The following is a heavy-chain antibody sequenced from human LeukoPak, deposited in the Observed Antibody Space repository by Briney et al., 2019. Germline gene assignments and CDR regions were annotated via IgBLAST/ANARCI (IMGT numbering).Heavy chain of an antibody. V-gene: IGHV4-34*01. J-gene: IGHJ4*02. CDR2: INHSGST. Sequence: PSETLSLTCAVYGQSFSVYYWSWIRQPPGKALEWLGEINHSGSTNYNPSLKSRVTISVDTSKNQFSLKLSSVTAADTAVYYCARGRPELPRLYCEFDYWGQGTLVTVSS. D-gene: IGHD1-7*01. CDR3: ARGRPELPRLYCEFDY. CDR1: GQSFSVYY.